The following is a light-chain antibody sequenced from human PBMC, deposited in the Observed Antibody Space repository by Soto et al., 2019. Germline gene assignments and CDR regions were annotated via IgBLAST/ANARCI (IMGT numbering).Light chain of an antibody. J-gene: IGKJ1*01. CDR3: QQYNSYSPCT. CDR1: QSISSW. Sequence: DILMTQSPSTLSASVGDRVTITCRASQSISSWLAWYQQKPGKAPKLLIYDASSLESGVPSRFSGSGSGTEFTLTISSLQPDDFATYYCQQYNSYSPCTFGQGTKVEIK. CDR2: DAS. V-gene: IGKV1-5*01.